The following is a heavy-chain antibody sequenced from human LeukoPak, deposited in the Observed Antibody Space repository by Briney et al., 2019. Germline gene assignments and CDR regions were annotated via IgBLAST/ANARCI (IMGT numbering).Heavy chain of an antibody. CDR3: ASSSGYLYGIPRWLQFGFPL. D-gene: IGHD5-24*01. CDR2: ISWNSGSI. CDR1: GFTFDDYA. J-gene: IGHJ4*02. Sequence: HTGGSLRLSCAASGFTFDDYAMHWVRQAPGKGLEWVSGISWNSGSIGYADSVKGRFTISRDNAKNSLYLQMNSLRAEDTAVYYCASSSGYLYGIPRWLQFGFPLWGQGTLVTVSS. V-gene: IGHV3-9*01.